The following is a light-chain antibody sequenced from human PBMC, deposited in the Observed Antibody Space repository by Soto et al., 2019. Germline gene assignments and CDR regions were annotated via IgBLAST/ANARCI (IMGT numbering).Light chain of an antibody. CDR1: QSVSSNY. V-gene: IGKV3-20*01. J-gene: IGKJ1*01. CDR2: GAS. CDR3: QQYGSSQWT. Sequence: EIVLTQSPGTLSLSPGEGATLSCRASQSVSSNYLAWYQQKPGQAPRLLIYGASSRATGIPDRFSGSGSGTDFILTISRLEPEDFAVFYCQQYGSSQWTFGQGAKVDIK.